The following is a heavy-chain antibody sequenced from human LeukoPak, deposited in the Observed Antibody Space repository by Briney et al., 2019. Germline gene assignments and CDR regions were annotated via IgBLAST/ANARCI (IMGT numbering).Heavy chain of an antibody. D-gene: IGHD4-17*01. Sequence: QPGGSLRLSCAASGFTFSSYWMSWVRQAPGKGLEWVANIKQDGSEKYYVDSVKGRFTISRDNAKNSLYLQMNSLRAEDTAVYYCASELTTVTTGIFYYWGEGTLVTVSS. V-gene: IGHV3-7*01. CDR1: GFTFSSYW. CDR2: IKQDGSEK. J-gene: IGHJ4*02. CDR3: ASELTTVTTGIFYY.